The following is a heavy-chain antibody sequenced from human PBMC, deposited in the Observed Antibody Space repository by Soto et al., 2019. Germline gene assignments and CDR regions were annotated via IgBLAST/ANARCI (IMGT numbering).Heavy chain of an antibody. Sequence: SETLSLTCAVSGYSISSTNWLAWIRQSPGKGLEWIGHIFYSGTIFYDPSLKSRVTMSVDTSKNQYSLKLTSVTAADTAVYYCARSIAAAVDFDYWGQGTLVTVSS. V-gene: IGHV4-28*05. CDR2: IFYSGTI. CDR1: GYSISSTNW. J-gene: IGHJ4*02. D-gene: IGHD6-13*01. CDR3: ARSIAAAVDFDY.